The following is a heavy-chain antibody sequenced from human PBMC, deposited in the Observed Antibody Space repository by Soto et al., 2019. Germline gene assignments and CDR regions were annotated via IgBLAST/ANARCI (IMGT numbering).Heavy chain of an antibody. D-gene: IGHD1-20*01. CDR2: MYNSGTT. V-gene: IGHV4-30-4*02. CDR1: GDSISSSGYF. Sequence: SETLSLTCTVSGDSISSSGYFWSWIRQPPGKGLEWIGHMYNSGTTYSNPSLRGRVTISVDTSKNQFSLKLSSVTAADTAVYYCARPTYNSGSPFDYWGQGTLVTVS. CDR3: ARPTYNSGSPFDY. J-gene: IGHJ4*02.